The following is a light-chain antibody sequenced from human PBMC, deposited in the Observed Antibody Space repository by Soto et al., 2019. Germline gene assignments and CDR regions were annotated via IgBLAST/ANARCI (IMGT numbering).Light chain of an antibody. CDR1: QGVGSH. CDR2: DAS. J-gene: IGKJ5*01. CDR3: QPRHNGPPSLT. Sequence: ESVLTQSPATLSLSPGDRATLSCRTSQGVGSHLAWYQQKPGQAPRLLIHDASSRATGIPARFSGSGSGTDFTLTISSLEPEDFAVYYCQPRHNGPPSLTFGQGTRLDIK. V-gene: IGKV3-11*01.